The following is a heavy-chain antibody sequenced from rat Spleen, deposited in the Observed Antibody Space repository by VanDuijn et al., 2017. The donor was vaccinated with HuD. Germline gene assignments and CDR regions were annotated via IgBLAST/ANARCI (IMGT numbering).Heavy chain of an antibody. D-gene: IGHD1-9*01. J-gene: IGHJ1*01. CDR2: ISTGGRNT. CDR3: ARGAYYGYTYWYFDF. Sequence: EVQLVESGGGLVQPGRSLKLSCAASGFSFSSFAMAWIRQVPMKGLEWIASISTGGRNTYYRDSVKGRFTISRDNAKNTQYLQMDSLRSEDTATYYCARGAYYGYTYWYFDFWGPGTMVTVSS. CDR1: GFSFSSFA. V-gene: IGHV5S13*01.